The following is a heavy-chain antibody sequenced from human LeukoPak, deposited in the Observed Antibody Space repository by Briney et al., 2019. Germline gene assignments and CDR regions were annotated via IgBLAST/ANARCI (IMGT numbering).Heavy chain of an antibody. D-gene: IGHD3-16*01. CDR1: GGTFSSYA. V-gene: IGHV1-69*04. CDR3: ARDPSGGYVPYFDY. Sequence: ASVKVSCKASGGTFSSYAISWVGQAPGQGLEWMGRIIPILGITNYAQKFQGRVTITADNSTSTAYMELSSLISDDTAVYYCARDPSGGYVPYFDYWGQGTLVTVSS. CDR2: IIPILGIT. J-gene: IGHJ4*02.